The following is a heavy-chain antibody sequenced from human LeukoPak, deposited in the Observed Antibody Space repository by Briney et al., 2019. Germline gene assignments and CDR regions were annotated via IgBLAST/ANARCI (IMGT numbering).Heavy chain of an antibody. CDR3: ARGYYYDSSGENTFDY. CDR1: GGSISSYY. D-gene: IGHD3-22*01. Sequence: KPSETMSLPCTVSGGSISSYYWSWIRQPPGKGLEWIGYIYYSGSTNYNPSLKSRVTISVDTSKNQFSLKLSSVTAADTAVYYCARGYYYDSSGENTFDYWGQGTLVTVSS. V-gene: IGHV4-59*01. CDR2: IYYSGST. J-gene: IGHJ4*02.